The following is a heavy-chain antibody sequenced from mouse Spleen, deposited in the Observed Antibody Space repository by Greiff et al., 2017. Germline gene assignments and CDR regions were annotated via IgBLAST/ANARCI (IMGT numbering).Heavy chain of an antibody. J-gene: IGHJ2*01. CDR3: ARVQLGCFDY. D-gene: IGHD4-1*02. CDR2: IYPGDGDT. CDR1: GYVFSSSW. Sequence: VQLQQPGPELVKPGASVKISCKASGYVFSSSWMNWVKQRPGKGLEWIGRIYPGDGDTNYNGKFKGKATLTADKSSSTAYMQLSSLTSEDSAVYFCARVQLGCFDYRGQGATRTVSS. V-gene: IGHV1-82*01.